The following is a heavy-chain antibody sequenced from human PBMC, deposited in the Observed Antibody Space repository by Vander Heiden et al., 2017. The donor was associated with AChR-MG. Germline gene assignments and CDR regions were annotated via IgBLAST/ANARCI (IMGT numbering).Heavy chain of an antibody. V-gene: IGHV3-23*01. D-gene: IGHD4-17*01. J-gene: IGHJ3*02. CDR1: GFTLSSYA. CDR3: AKDARKTTVGKDAFDI. Sequence: EVQLLESGGGLVQPGGSLRLSCAASGFTLSSYAMSWVRQAPGKGLEWVSAISGSGGSTYYADSVKGRFTISRDNSKNTLYLQMNSLRAEDTAVYYCAKDARKTTVGKDAFDIWGQGTMVTVSS. CDR2: ISGSGGST.